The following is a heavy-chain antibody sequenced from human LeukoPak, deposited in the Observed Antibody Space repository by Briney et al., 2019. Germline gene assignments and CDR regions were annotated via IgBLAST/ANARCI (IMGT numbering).Heavy chain of an antibody. J-gene: IGHJ4*02. CDR3: AWFGEFDDY. CDR2: IYYSGST. V-gene: IGHV4-59*01. CDR1: GGSISSYY. Sequence: SETLSLTRTVSGGSISSYYWSWIRQPPGKGLEWIGYIYYSGSTNYNPSLKSRVTISVDTSKNQFSLKLSSVTAADTAVYYCAWFGEFDDYWGQGTLVTVSS. D-gene: IGHD3-10*01.